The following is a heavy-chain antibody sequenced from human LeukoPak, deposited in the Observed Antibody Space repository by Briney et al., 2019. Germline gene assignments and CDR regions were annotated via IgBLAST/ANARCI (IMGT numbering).Heavy chain of an antibody. D-gene: IGHD3-10*01. CDR1: GCSISSGDYY. CDR3: ARAPRGNLQGDC. J-gene: IGHJ4*02. V-gene: IGHV4-30-4*01. CDR2: IYYSGST. Sequence: SQTLSLTCSVSGCSISSGDYYWNWIRQPPGKGLEWLGYIYYSGSTYYNPSLMSRVTISVDASKNQFSLKLTSVTAADTAVYYCARAPRGNLQGDCWGQGTLVTVSS.